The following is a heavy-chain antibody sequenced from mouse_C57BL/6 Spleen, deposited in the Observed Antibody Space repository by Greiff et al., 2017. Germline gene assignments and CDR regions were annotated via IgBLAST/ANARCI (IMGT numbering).Heavy chain of an antibody. CDR3: ARYGYYSYYAMDY. J-gene: IGHJ4*01. CDR2: IYPSDSET. V-gene: IGHV1-61*01. D-gene: IGHD2-3*01. Sequence: QVQLQQPGAELVRPGSSVKLSCKASGYTFTSYWMDWVKQRPGQGLEWIGNIYPSDSETHYNQKFKDKATLTVDKSSSTAYMQLSSLTSEDSAVYYYARYGYYSYYAMDYWGQGTSVTVSS. CDR1: GYTFTSYW.